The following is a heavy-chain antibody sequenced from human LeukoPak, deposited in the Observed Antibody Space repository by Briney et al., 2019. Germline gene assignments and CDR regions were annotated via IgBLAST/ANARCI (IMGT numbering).Heavy chain of an antibody. CDR1: GGSISSGGYY. J-gene: IGHJ4*02. V-gene: IGHV4-30-4*08. CDR3: ARGDVYGDYTLNDY. D-gene: IGHD4-17*01. CDR2: IYYSGST. Sequence: PSQTLSLTCTVSGGSISSGGYYWSWIRQHPGKGLEWIGCIYYSGSTYYNPSLKSRVTISVDTSKNQFSLKLSSVTAADTAVYYCARGDVYGDYTLNDYWGQGTLVTVSS.